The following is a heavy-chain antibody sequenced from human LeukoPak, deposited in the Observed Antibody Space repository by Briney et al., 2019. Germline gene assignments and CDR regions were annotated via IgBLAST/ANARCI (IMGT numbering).Heavy chain of an antibody. CDR3: AALGGSGSLWVDY. V-gene: IGHV4-4*07. J-gene: IGHJ4*02. CDR1: GGSISNSY. D-gene: IGHD3-10*01. CDR2: IYTTGNT. Sequence: SETLSLTCTVSGGSISNSYWSWIRQPAGKGLEWIGRIYTTGNTNYNPSLNSRVTISVDTSKNQFSLKLSSVTAADTAVYYCAALGGSGSLWVDYWGQGTLVTVSS.